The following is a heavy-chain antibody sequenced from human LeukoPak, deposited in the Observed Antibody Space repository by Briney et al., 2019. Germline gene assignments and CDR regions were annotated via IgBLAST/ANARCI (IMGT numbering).Heavy chain of an antibody. CDR3: ARIMTTVTTVEY. J-gene: IGHJ4*02. Sequence: PGGSLRLSCAASGFTFSNYAMHWVRQAPGKGLEWVAVISYDGSDKYYADSVKGRFTISRDNAKNSLYLQMNSLRAEDTAVYYCARIMTTVTTVEYWGQGTLVTVSS. CDR1: GFTFSNYA. D-gene: IGHD4-17*01. CDR2: ISYDGSDK. V-gene: IGHV3-30*04.